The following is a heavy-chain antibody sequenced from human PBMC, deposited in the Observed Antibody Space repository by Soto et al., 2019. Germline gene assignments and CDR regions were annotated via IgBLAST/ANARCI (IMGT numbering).Heavy chain of an antibody. CDR1: GFIFSNYV. D-gene: IGHD3-22*01. CDR2: ITGSATST. Sequence: GGPLRLSWGAAGFIFSNYVMNWVRQAPGKGLEWVSSITGSATSTYYAASVKGRFTISRDNSEDTLYLQMNDLRAGDTAVYYCTKTQGPYYYDSSGYYLVNWGQGTLVTVSS. V-gene: IGHV3-23*01. CDR3: TKTQGPYYYDSSGYYLVN. J-gene: IGHJ4*02.